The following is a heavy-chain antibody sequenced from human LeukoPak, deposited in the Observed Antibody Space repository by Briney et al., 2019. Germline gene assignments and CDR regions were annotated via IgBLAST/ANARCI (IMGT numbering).Heavy chain of an antibody. CDR3: ARDTTVVTPDGLDI. D-gene: IGHD4-23*01. Sequence: GASVKVSCKASGYTFTGYYMNWVRQAPGQGLEWMGWISAYNGNTNYAQKLLDRVTMTTDTSTNTAYMELRSLRSDDTAVYYCARDTTVVTPDGLDIWGQGTMVTVSS. CDR1: GYTFTGYY. V-gene: IGHV1-18*04. J-gene: IGHJ3*02. CDR2: ISAYNGNT.